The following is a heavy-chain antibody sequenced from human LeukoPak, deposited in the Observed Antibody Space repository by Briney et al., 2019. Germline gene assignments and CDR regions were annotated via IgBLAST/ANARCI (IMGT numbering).Heavy chain of an antibody. CDR3: ARGLRWDLTISGTSTFDY. J-gene: IGHJ4*02. CDR2: IYYSGST. CDR1: GGSLSSYF. V-gene: IGHV4-59*08. D-gene: IGHD1-26*01. Sequence: SETLSLTCTVSGGSLSSYFWSWIRQPPGKGLEWIGFIYYSGSTNHNPSLKSRVTMSVDTSKNQFSLRLSSVTAADTAVYYCARGLRWDLTISGTSTFDYWGQGSLVTVSS.